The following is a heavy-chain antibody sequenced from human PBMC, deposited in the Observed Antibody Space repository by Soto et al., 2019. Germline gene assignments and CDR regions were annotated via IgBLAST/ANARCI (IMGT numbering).Heavy chain of an antibody. V-gene: IGHV1-46*03. J-gene: IGHJ4*02. CDR1: GYTFTSYY. D-gene: IGHD6-6*01. CDR2: INPSGGST. Sequence: ASVKVSCKASGYTFTSYYMHWVRQAPGQGLEWMGIINPSGGSTSYAQKFQGRVTMTRDTSTSTVYMELSSLRSEDTAVYYCARVSAARADGFYFFAYCGQGSLDIVSS. CDR3: ARVSAARADGFYFFAY.